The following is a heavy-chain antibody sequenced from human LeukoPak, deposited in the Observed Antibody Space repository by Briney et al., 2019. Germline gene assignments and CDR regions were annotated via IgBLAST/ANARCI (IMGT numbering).Heavy chain of an antibody. Sequence: GGSLRPSCAASGFTVSSNYMSWVRRAPGKGLEWVSVIYSGGSTYYADSVKGRFTISRDNSKNTLYLQMNSLRAEDTAVYYCASTYSGYGPTGYGMDVWGQGTTVTVSS. V-gene: IGHV3-53*01. D-gene: IGHD5-12*01. CDR1: GFTVSSNY. CDR3: ASTYSGYGPTGYGMDV. CDR2: IYSGGST. J-gene: IGHJ6*02.